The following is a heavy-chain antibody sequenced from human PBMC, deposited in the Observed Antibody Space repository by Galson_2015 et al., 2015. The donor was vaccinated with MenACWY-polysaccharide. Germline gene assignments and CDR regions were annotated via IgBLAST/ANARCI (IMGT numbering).Heavy chain of an antibody. J-gene: IGHJ4*02. CDR2: VSSGSGTI. Sequence: SLRLSCAASGFTFSTYTMTWVRQAPGKGLEWVSSVSSGSGTIYYAESVKGRFTISRDNAQSSLYLQLKSLRDEDTAVYYCARVAYSSRTFDSWGQGTLVTVSS. D-gene: IGHD4-11*01. CDR1: GFTFSTYT. V-gene: IGHV3-48*02. CDR3: ARVAYSSRTFDS.